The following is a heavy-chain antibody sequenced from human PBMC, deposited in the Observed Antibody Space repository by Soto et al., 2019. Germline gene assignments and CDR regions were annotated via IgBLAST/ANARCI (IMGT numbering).Heavy chain of an antibody. V-gene: IGHV1-69*01. Sequence: QVQLVQSGAEVKKPGSSVKVSCKASGGTFSSYAISWVRQAPGQGLEWMGGIIPIFGTANYAQKFQGRVTITADESTSTAYMELSSLRSEDTAVYYCAGEVGPGYSSGWYDAEFDYWGQGTLVTVSS. CDR1: GGTFSSYA. J-gene: IGHJ4*02. CDR2: IIPIFGTA. CDR3: AGEVGPGYSSGWYDAEFDY. D-gene: IGHD6-19*01.